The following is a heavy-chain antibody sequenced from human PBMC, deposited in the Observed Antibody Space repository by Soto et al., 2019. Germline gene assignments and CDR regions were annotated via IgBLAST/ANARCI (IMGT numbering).Heavy chain of an antibody. D-gene: IGHD3-3*01. J-gene: IGHJ5*02. CDR2: IYYSGST. CDR1: GGSISSSSYY. Sequence: SETLSLTCTVSGGSISSSSYYWGWIRQPPGKGLEWIGSIYYSGSTYYNPSLKSRVTISVDTSKNQFSLKLSSVTAADTAVYYCARHLRFLEWLLMGDNWFDPWGQGTLVTVSS. V-gene: IGHV4-39*01. CDR3: ARHLRFLEWLLMGDNWFDP.